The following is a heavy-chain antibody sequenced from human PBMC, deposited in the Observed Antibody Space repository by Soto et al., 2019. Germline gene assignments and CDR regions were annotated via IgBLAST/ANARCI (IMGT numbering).Heavy chain of an antibody. V-gene: IGHV3-21*01. J-gene: IGHJ5*02. CDR2: ISSSSSYI. CDR1: GFTFSSYS. D-gene: IGHD6-19*01. Sequence: GGSLRLSCAASGFTFSSYSMNWVRQAPGKGLEWVSSISSSSSYIYYADSVKGRFTISRDNAKNSLYLQMNSLRAEDTAVYYCARNGLRLYSSGWYTEPNWFDPWGQGTLVTVSS. CDR3: ARNGLRLYSSGWYTEPNWFDP.